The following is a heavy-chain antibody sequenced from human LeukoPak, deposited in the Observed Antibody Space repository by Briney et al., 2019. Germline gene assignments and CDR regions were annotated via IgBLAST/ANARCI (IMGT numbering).Heavy chain of an antibody. Sequence: GRSLRLSCAASGFTFSSDGMHWVRQAPGKGLEWVAVISYDGSNKYYADSVKGRFTISRDNSKNTLYLQMNSLRAEDTAVYYCAKVRGAKVVCRGGSCYSWYFDYWGQGTLVTVSS. CDR3: AKVRGAKVVCRGGSCYSWYFDY. CDR2: ISYDGSNK. V-gene: IGHV3-30*18. J-gene: IGHJ4*02. CDR1: GFTFSSDG. D-gene: IGHD2-15*01.